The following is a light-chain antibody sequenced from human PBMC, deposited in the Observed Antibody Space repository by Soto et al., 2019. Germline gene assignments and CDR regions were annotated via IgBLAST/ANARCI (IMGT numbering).Light chain of an antibody. CDR2: EGS. CDR1: SSDVGSYNL. CDR3: CSYAGSRRV. Sequence: QYALTQPASVSGSPGQSITISCTGTSSDVGSYNLVSWYQQHPGKAPKLMIYEGSKRPSGVSNRFSGSKSGNTASLTISGLQAEDEADYYCCSYAGSRRVFGGGTQLTVL. V-gene: IGLV2-23*01. J-gene: IGLJ2*01.